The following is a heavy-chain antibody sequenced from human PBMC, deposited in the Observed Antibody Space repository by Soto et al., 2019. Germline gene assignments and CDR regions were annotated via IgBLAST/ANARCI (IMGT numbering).Heavy chain of an antibody. J-gene: IGHJ6*02. CDR1: GFTFSSYS. Sequence: PGGSLRLSCAASGFTFSSYSMNWVRQAPGKGLELVSYISISSSTIYYADSVKGRFTISRDNAKNSLYLQMNSLRDEDTAVYYCARDKVGSFPYYGMDVWGQGTTVTVSS. CDR2: ISISSSTI. V-gene: IGHV3-48*02. D-gene: IGHD1-26*01. CDR3: ARDKVGSFPYYGMDV.